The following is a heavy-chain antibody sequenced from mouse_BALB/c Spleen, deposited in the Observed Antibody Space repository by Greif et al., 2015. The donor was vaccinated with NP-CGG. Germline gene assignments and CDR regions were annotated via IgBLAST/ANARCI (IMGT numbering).Heavy chain of an antibody. J-gene: IGHJ3*01. Sequence: VQLQESGAELAKPGASVKMSCKASGYTFTSYWMHWVKQRPGQGLEWIGYINPSTGYTEYNQKFKDKATLTAGKSSSTAYMQLSSLTAEDSAVYYCARRGTETWFAYWGQGTLVTVSA. V-gene: IGHV1-7*01. CDR1: GYTFTSYW. CDR3: ARRGTETWFAY. D-gene: IGHD3-3*01. CDR2: INPSTGYT.